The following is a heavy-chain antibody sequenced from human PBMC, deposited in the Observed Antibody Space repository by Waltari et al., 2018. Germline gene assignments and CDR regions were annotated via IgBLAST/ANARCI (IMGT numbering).Heavy chain of an antibody. Sequence: QLQLQESGPGLGKPSETLSPPGTVLVGPTASISYSWGWIRQPPGKGLEWIGSIYYSGSTYYNPSLKRRVTISVDTSKNQFSLKLSSVTAADTAVYYCARLGGDSSGWPFDYWGQGTLVTVSS. D-gene: IGHD6-19*01. CDR2: IYYSGST. CDR1: VGPTASISYS. V-gene: IGHV4-39*01. CDR3: ARLGGDSSGWPFDY. J-gene: IGHJ4*02.